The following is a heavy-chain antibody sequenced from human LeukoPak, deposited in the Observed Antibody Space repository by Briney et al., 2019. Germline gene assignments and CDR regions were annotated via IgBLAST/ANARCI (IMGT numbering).Heavy chain of an antibody. CDR2: ISWNSGSI. CDR3: AKDRLGKPINWFDP. CDR1: GFTFDDYA. D-gene: IGHD7-27*01. V-gene: IGHV3-9*01. J-gene: IGHJ5*02. Sequence: SLRLSCAASGFTFDDYAMHWVRQAPGKGLEWVSGISWNSGSIGYADSVKGRFTISRDNAKNSLYLQMNSLRAEDTALYYCAKDRLGKPINWFDPWGQGTLVTVSS.